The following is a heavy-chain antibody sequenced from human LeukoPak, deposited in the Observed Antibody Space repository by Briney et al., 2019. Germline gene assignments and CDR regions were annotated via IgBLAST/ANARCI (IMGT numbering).Heavy chain of an antibody. J-gene: IGHJ4*02. CDR2: IYYSGST. Sequence: PSETLSLTCTVSGGSISSYYWSWIRQPPGKGLEWIGYIYYSGSTNYNPPLKSRVTISVDTSKNQLSLKLSSVTAADTAVYYCARGDGGFDYWGQGTLVTVSS. D-gene: IGHD3-10*01. CDR1: GGSISSYY. V-gene: IGHV4-59*01. CDR3: ARGDGGFDY.